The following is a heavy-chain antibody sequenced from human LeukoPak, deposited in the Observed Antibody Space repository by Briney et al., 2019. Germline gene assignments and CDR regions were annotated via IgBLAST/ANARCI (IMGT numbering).Heavy chain of an antibody. D-gene: IGHD5-12*01. CDR3: ATSGYLGYDHPS. CDR1: GFTFSSYA. J-gene: IGHJ5*02. CDR2: ISGSGGST. Sequence: PGGSLRLSCAASGFTFSSYAMSWVRQAPGKGLEWVSAISGSGGSTYYADSVKGRFTISRVNSKNTLNLQMNNLRPDDTAIYYCATSGYLGYDHPSWGQGALVTVSS. V-gene: IGHV3-23*01.